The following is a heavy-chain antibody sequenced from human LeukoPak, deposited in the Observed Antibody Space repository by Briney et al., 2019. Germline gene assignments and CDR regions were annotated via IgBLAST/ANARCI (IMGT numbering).Heavy chain of an antibody. CDR1: GLTFSAYD. Sequence: GGSLRLSCAASGLTFSAYDMSWIRQAPGKGLEWVSYISSSSSYTNYAGSVKGRFTISRDNAKNSLYLQMNSLRAEDTAVYYCARVRLNGIRAYYGMDVWGQGTTVTVSS. CDR2: ISSSSSYT. CDR3: ARVRLNGIRAYYGMDV. D-gene: IGHD1-1*01. J-gene: IGHJ6*02. V-gene: IGHV3-11*05.